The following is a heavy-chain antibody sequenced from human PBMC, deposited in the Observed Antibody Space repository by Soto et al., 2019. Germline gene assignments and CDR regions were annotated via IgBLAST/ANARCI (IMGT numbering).Heavy chain of an antibody. D-gene: IGHD1-7*01. CDR3: ARDPLIGTTDYGLDV. CDR2: INNDGSNT. Sequence: EVQLVESGGGLVQPGGSLRLSCAASGFTFSTYWMHWVRQPPGKGLVWVSRINNDGSNTAYADSVKGRFTISRDNAQSTLYLQMNSLRAEETAVYYCARDPLIGTTDYGLDVWGQGTTVSVS. CDR1: GFTFSTYW. J-gene: IGHJ6*02. V-gene: IGHV3-74*01.